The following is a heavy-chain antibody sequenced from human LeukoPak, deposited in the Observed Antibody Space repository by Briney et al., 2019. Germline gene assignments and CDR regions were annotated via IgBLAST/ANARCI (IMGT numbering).Heavy chain of an antibody. V-gene: IGHV4-4*07. D-gene: IGHD6-13*01. Sequence: SETLSLTCTVSGGSISSYYWSWIRQPAGMGLEWIGHIYTSGSTNYNPSLKSRVTMSVDTSKNQFSLKLSSVTAADTAVYYCATGTGFSSSWPFDYWGQGTLVTVSS. CDR2: IYTSGST. CDR1: GGSISSYY. CDR3: ATGTGFSSSWPFDY. J-gene: IGHJ4*02.